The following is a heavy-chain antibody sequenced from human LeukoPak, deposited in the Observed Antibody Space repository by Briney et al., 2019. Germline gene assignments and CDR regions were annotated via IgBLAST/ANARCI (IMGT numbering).Heavy chain of an antibody. V-gene: IGHV4-4*07. D-gene: IGHD3-10*01. CDR1: GGSISNYY. J-gene: IGHJ4*02. Sequence: SETLSLTCTVSGGSISNYYWSWIRQPAGKGLEWIGRIHTSGSTNYNPSLKSRITMSLDTSNNQFSLRLSSVTAADTAVYYCARVRGGWPYYFDYWGQGTLVTVSS. CDR3: ARVRGGWPYYFDY. CDR2: IHTSGST.